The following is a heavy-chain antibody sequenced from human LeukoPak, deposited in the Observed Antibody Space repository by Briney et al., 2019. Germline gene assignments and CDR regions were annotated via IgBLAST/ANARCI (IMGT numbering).Heavy chain of an antibody. D-gene: IGHD3-10*01. CDR3: AKDKGPLWFGRQPYNWFDP. CDR2: ISWNSGSI. Sequence: PGGSLRLSCAASGFTFDDYAMHWVRQAPGKGLEWVSGISWNSGSIGYADSVKGRFTISRDNAKNSLYLQMNSLRAEDTALYYCAKDKGPLWFGRQPYNWFDPWGQGTLVTVSS. V-gene: IGHV3-9*01. CDR1: GFTFDDYA. J-gene: IGHJ5*02.